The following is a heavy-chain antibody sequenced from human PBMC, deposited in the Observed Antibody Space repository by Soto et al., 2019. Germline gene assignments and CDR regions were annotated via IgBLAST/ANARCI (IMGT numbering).Heavy chain of an antibody. D-gene: IGHD4-17*01. CDR3: AKADDYGDLRPLDY. V-gene: IGHV3-23*01. CDR1: GVTFISYA. J-gene: IGHJ4*02. CDR2: ISGSGGST. Sequence: GGSLRLSCAASGVTFISYAMSWVRQATGKGLEWVSAISGSGGSTYYADSVKGRFTISRDNSKNTLYLQMNSLRAEDTAVYYCAKADDYGDLRPLDYWGQGTRVTVSS.